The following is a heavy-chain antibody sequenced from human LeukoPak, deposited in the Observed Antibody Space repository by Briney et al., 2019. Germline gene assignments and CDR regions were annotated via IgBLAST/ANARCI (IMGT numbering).Heavy chain of an antibody. CDR2: FYYGGSN. CDR3: ARHMGNGDDRVGYPFDV. Sequence: SETLSLTCSVSGGSIRSYFWNWIRQSPGRGLEWIGYFYYGGSNKYNPSLKSRVTVSADTSRNQFSLKLSSVTAADTALYFCARHMGNGDDRVGYPFDVWGQGMQVTVSS. CDR1: GGSIRSYF. V-gene: IGHV4-59*08. J-gene: IGHJ4*02. D-gene: IGHD2-21*02.